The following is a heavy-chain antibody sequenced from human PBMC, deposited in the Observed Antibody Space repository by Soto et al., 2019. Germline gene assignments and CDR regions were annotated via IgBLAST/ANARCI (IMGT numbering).Heavy chain of an antibody. D-gene: IGHD3-9*01. CDR2: IYWDDSK. Sequence: QITLKESGPTLVRPTQTLTLTCAFSGFSLSTSGVGVGWIRQPPGKALEWLAVIYWDDSKHYSPSLRSRLTINKDTSKNQMVIKMTNMDPMDTGTYYCAHKGPEDWPLDYWGQGTLVTVSS. CDR3: AHKGPEDWPLDY. CDR1: GFSLSTSGVG. V-gene: IGHV2-5*02. J-gene: IGHJ4*02.